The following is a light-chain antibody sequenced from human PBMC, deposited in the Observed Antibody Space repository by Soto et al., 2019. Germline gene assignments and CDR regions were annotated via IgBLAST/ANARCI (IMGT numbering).Light chain of an antibody. V-gene: IGKV1-9*01. CDR1: YDISSS. CDR3: QQYVTPPFT. CDR2: DSS. J-gene: IGKJ3*01. Sequence: DIQLTQSPSFLSASVEDRVTISCRASYDISSSLAWYQQEPGKPPKLLIYDSSTLQTGVPSRFTGSGSGRKFTLTISGLQFGDFAVYYCQQYVTPPFTFGPGTKVDI.